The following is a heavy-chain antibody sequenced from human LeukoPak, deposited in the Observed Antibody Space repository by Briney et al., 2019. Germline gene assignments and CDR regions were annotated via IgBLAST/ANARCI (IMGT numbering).Heavy chain of an antibody. CDR2: IIPIFGTA. V-gene: IGHV1-69*13. Sequence: EASVNVSCKASGGTFSSYAISWVRQAPGQGLEWMGGIIPIFGTANYAQKFQGRVTITADESTSTAYMELSSLRSEDTAVYYCARFYDSLYYYYMDVWGKGTTVTVSS. CDR3: ARFYDSLYYYYMDV. J-gene: IGHJ6*03. CDR1: GGTFSSYA. D-gene: IGHD3-3*01.